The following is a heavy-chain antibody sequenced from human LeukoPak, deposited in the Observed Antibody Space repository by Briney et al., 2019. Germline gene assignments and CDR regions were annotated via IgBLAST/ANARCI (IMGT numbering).Heavy chain of an antibody. CDR3: ARDSSGYQ. CDR2: IKEEGSEK. Sequence: PGGSLRLSCAASGFTFSTDWMSWVCQAPGKGLEWVANIKEEGSEKYNGDSVKGRFTISRDNAKNSLYLEMNSLRVEDTAVYYCARDSSGYQWGQGTLVTVSS. D-gene: IGHD3-22*01. CDR1: GFTFSTDW. V-gene: IGHV3-7*01. J-gene: IGHJ4*02.